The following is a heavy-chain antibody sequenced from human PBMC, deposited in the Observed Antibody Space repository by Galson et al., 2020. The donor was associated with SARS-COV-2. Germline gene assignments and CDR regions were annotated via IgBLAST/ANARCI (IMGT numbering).Heavy chain of an antibody. CDR2: IWYDGSNK. CDR3: ARDAKEMVRGFHNWFDP. D-gene: IGHD3-10*01. CDR1: GFTFSSYG. J-gene: IGHJ5*02. Sequence: GESLKISCAASGFTFSSYGMHWVRQAPGKGLEWVAVIWYDGSNKYYADSVKGRFTISRDNSKNTLYLQMNSLRAEDTAVYYCARDAKEMVRGFHNWFDPWGQGTLVTVSS. V-gene: IGHV3-33*01.